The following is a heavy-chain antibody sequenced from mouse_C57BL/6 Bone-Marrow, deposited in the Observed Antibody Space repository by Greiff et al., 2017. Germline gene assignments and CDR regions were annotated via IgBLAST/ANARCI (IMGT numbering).Heavy chain of an antibody. J-gene: IGHJ2*01. Sequence: EVQLVESGEGLVKPGGSLKLSCAASGFTFSSYAMSWVRQTTEKRLEWVAYISSGGDYLYYADTVKGRFPLSRDNARNTLYLQMSSLKSEDTAMYYCTRVLLGFDYWGQGTTLTVSS. CDR1: GFTFSSYA. CDR3: TRVLLGFDY. D-gene: IGHD4-1*01. CDR2: ISSGGDYL. V-gene: IGHV5-9-1*02.